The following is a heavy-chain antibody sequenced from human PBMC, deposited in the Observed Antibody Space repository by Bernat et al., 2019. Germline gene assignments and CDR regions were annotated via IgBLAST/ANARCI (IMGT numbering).Heavy chain of an antibody. V-gene: IGHV4-31*03. D-gene: IGHD3-3*01. CDR1: GGSISSGGSF. Sequence: QVQLQESGPGLVKSSQTLSLTCTVSGGSISSGGSFWSWIRQHPGKGLEWIGYIYYSGSTYYNPSLKSRVTISVDTSKNQFSLKLSSVTAADTAVYYCARAVTIPPAPGYYYYGMDVWGQGTTVTVSS. CDR3: ARAVTIPPAPGYYYYGMDV. J-gene: IGHJ6*02. CDR2: IYYSGST.